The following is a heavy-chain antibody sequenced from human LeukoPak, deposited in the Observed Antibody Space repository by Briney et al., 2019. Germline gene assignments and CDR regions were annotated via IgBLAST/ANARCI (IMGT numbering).Heavy chain of an antibody. CDR2: IIDSGGST. D-gene: IGHD1-26*01. CDR1: GFTFSNYA. J-gene: IGHJ4*02. Sequence: GGSLRLSCAASGFTFSNYAMTWVRQAPGKGLEWVSGIIDSGGSTNYADSVKGRFTISRDNAKNTLYLQMNSLRAEDTAVYYCAREVGTAEVGPLDSWGQGTLLTVSS. V-gene: IGHV3-23*01. CDR3: AREVGTAEVGPLDS.